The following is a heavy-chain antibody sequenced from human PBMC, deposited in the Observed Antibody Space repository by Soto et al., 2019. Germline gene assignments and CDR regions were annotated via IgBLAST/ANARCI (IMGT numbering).Heavy chain of an antibody. CDR2: MWYDGSNK. J-gene: IGHJ4*02. Sequence: QVQLVESGGGVVQPGRSLRLSCAASGFTFSSYGMHWVRQAPGKGLEWVAVMWYDGSNKYYADSVKGRFTISRDNSKNTLYLQMNSLRAEDTAVYYCAREQTTYGDYVLHYWGQGTLVTVSS. D-gene: IGHD4-17*01. CDR1: GFTFSSYG. CDR3: AREQTTYGDYVLHY. V-gene: IGHV3-33*01.